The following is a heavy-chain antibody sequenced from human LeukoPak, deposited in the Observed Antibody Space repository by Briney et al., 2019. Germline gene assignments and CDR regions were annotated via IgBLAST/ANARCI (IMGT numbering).Heavy chain of an antibody. D-gene: IGHD6-6*01. CDR2: INPTGGST. J-gene: IGHJ4*02. V-gene: IGHV1-46*01. CDR1: GYTFPSYF. Sequence: ASVTVSCKASGYTFPSYFMHWVRQAPGQGLEWMGIINPTGGSTTYAQKFQGRVTMTRDTSTSTVYMELSSLRSDDTAVYYCARTAARRFDYWAREPWSPSPQ. CDR3: ARTAARRFDY.